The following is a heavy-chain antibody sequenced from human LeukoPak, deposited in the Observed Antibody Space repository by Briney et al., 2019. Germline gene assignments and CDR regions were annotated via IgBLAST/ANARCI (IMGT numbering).Heavy chain of an antibody. CDR1: GGSISSGGYY. CDR3: ARGGDYYGSGSFWP. J-gene: IGHJ1*01. Sequence: SQTLSLTCTVSGGSISSGGYYWSWIRQHPGRGLXWIVYIYYSGSTYYNPSRKSRITITVDTSKHQFSLKLSSVTAAHTAVYYCARGGDYYGSGSFWPWGQGTPVTVSS. V-gene: IGHV4-31*03. D-gene: IGHD3-10*01. CDR2: IYYSGST.